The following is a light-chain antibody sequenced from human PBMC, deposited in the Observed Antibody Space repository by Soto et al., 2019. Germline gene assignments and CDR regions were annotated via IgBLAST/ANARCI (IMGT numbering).Light chain of an antibody. Sequence: DIQMTQSPSSLSASVGDRVIVTCRASQSIANYLNWYQQKPGTAPNLLIYAASSLPSGVPSRFSGSGSGTDFTLTISSLQPEDFATYTCQQSYDSPWTFGQGTKVEVK. CDR3: QQSYDSPWT. CDR2: AAS. CDR1: QSIANY. V-gene: IGKV1-39*01. J-gene: IGKJ1*01.